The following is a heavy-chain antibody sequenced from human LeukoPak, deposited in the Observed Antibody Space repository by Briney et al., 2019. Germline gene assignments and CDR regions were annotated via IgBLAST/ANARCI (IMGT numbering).Heavy chain of an antibody. V-gene: IGHV4-38-2*02. Sequence: SETLSLTCSVSGYSISSGYYWGWIRQPPGKGLEWIGNIYQRGGGSTYYNPSLKSRVAISVDTSKEQFSLKLTSVTASDTAVYYCARVARSREFDYWGQGTLVTVPS. CDR3: ARVARSREFDY. CDR1: GYSISSGYY. CDR2: IYQRGGGST. D-gene: IGHD2-2*01. J-gene: IGHJ4*02.